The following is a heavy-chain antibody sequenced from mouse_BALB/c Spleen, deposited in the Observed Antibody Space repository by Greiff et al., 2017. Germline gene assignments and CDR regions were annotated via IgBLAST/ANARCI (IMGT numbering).Heavy chain of an antibody. CDR3: ARDRDYEGGFAY. D-gene: IGHD2-4*01. Sequence: VQLVESGPGLVAPSQSLSITCTVSGFSLSRYSVHWVRQPPGKGLEWLGMIWGSGSTDYNSALKSRLSISKDNSKSQVFLKMNSLQTDDTAMYYCARDRDYEGGFAYWGQGTLVTVSA. V-gene: IGHV2-6-4*01. J-gene: IGHJ3*01. CDR1: GFSLSRYS. CDR2: IWGSGST.